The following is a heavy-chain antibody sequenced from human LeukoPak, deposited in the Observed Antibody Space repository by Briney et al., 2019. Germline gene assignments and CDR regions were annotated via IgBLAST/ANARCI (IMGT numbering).Heavy chain of an antibody. V-gene: IGHV3-21*01. J-gene: IGHJ5*02. CDR3: AREFKSGYGMWA. CDR2: ITSNSDYI. CDR1: GFTFSSYS. Sequence: GGSLRLSCAASGFTFSSYSMNWVRQAPGKGLEWVSSITSNSDYIYYADSVKGRFTISRDNAENSLHLQMDSLRAEDTALYYCAREFKSGYGMWAWGQGTLVTVSS. D-gene: IGHD5-18*01.